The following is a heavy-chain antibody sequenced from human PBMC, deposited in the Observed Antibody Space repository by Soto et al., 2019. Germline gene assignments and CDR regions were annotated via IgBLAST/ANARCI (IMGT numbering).Heavy chain of an antibody. Sequence: VGSLCLSCAASGFTLITFCMPWVSQGAGMGLAWVAVSWYDGTKQFYADSVKGRFTISRDNSKNTLYLQMNSLGADDTAVYYCARDQLDRLKPRYTRYFDHWGQGTLVTVSS. D-gene: IGHD5-18*01. V-gene: IGHV3-33*01. J-gene: IGHJ4*02. CDR1: GFTLITFC. CDR2: SWYDGTKQ. CDR3: ARDQLDRLKPRYTRYFDH.